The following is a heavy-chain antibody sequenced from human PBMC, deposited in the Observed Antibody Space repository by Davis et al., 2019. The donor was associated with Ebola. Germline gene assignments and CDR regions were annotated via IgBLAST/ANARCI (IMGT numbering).Heavy chain of an antibody. CDR3: AKDPGRRRIAVAEGGFDY. D-gene: IGHD6-19*01. CDR1: GFTFSSYA. CDR2: ISGSGGST. Sequence: PGESLKISCAASGFTFSSYAMSWVRQAPGKGLEWVSAISGSGGSTYYADSVKGRFTISRDNSKNTLYLQMNSLRAEDTAVYYCAKDPGRRRIAVAEGGFDYWGQGTLVTVSS. V-gene: IGHV3-23*01. J-gene: IGHJ4*02.